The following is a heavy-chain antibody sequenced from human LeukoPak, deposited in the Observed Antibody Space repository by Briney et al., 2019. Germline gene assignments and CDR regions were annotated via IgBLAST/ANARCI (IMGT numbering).Heavy chain of an antibody. Sequence: GGSLRLSCAASAFTVSGNYMSWVRQAPGKGLEWVSSIYSGGSTYYTDSVKGRFTISRDNSKNTLYLQMNSLRAEDTAVYYCARDLAGYNSFDYWGQGTLVTVSS. J-gene: IGHJ4*02. CDR3: ARDLAGYNSFDY. V-gene: IGHV3-66*01. D-gene: IGHD5-24*01. CDR2: IYSGGST. CDR1: AFTVSGNY.